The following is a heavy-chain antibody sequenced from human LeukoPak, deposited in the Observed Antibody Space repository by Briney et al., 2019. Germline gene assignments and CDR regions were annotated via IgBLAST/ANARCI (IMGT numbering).Heavy chain of an antibody. CDR1: GGSVNSGSYY. Sequence: SETLSLTCTVSGGSVNSGSYYWSWIRQPPGKGLEWIGYIYYSGSTNYNPSLKSRVTISVDTSKNQFSLKLSSVTAADTAVYYCAREVFRNWFDPWGQGTLVTVSS. CDR3: AREVFRNWFDP. V-gene: IGHV4-61*01. J-gene: IGHJ5*02. CDR2: IYYSGST.